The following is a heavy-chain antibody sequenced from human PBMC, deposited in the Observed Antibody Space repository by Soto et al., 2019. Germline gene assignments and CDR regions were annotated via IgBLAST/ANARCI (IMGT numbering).Heavy chain of an antibody. D-gene: IGHD1-1*01. J-gene: IGHJ4*02. CDR1: GFTFSSYA. Sequence: GGSLRLSCAASGFTFSSYAMSWVRQAPGKGLEWASAISGSGGSTYYADSVKGRFTISRDNSKNTLYPQMNSLRAEDTAVYYCAKNRDNWSDGGSDYWGQGTLVTVSS. V-gene: IGHV3-23*01. CDR2: ISGSGGST. CDR3: AKNRDNWSDGGSDY.